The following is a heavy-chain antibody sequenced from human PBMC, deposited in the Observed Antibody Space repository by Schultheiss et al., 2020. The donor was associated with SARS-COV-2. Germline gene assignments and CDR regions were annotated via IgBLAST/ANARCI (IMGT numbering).Heavy chain of an antibody. V-gene: IGHV3-23*01. CDR2: IGGGEGRA. CDR1: GFIFSDYA. CDR3: AKYTAMVYLDL. Sequence: GGSLRLSCAASGFIFSDYAMNWVRQAPGKGLEWVSHIGGGEGRAYYADSVKGRFTSSRDDSRATLYLHMNSLRIEDTAVYYCAKYTAMVYLDLWGQGTLVTVSS. D-gene: IGHD5-18*01. J-gene: IGHJ4*02.